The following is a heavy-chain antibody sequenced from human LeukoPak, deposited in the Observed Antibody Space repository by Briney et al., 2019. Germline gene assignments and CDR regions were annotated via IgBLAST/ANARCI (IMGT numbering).Heavy chain of an antibody. J-gene: IGHJ4*02. Sequence: GASVKVSCKASGGTFSSYAISWVRQAPGQGLEWMGGIIPIFGTANYAQKFQGRVTITADESTSTAYMELSSLRSEDTAVYYCARDRAEYYGSGSYDRGCFGYWGQGTLVTVSS. CDR2: IIPIFGTA. CDR3: ARDRAEYYGSGSYDRGCFGY. CDR1: GGTFSSYA. V-gene: IGHV1-69*13. D-gene: IGHD3-10*01.